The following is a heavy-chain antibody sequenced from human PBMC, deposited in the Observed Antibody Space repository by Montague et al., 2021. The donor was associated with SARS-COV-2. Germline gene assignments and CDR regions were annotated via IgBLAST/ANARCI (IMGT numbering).Heavy chain of an antibody. CDR3: ARDLRWRYGYGMDV. D-gene: IGHD3-16*01. CDR2: TYYRSNWYN. V-gene: IGHV6-1*01. J-gene: IGHJ6*02. CDR1: GDSVSSDSAA. Sequence: CAISGDSVSSDSAAWNWVRQSPSRGLEWLGRTYYRSNWYNDYAAXXKSRITIKSDTSKNQISLQLNSVTPEDTAVYYCARDLRWRYGYGMDVWGQGTTVTVSS.